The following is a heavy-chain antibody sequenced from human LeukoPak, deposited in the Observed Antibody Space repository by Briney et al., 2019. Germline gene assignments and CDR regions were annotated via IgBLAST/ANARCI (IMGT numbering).Heavy chain of an antibody. CDR3: VRAGDYGDYVGWFDP. V-gene: IGHV4-4*07. Sequence: NPSGTLSLTCTVSGGSISSYYWSWIRQPAGKGLEWIGRIHTSGSTNYNPSLKSRLTMSVDTSKNQFSLKLNSVTAADTAVYYCVRAGDYGDYVGWFDPWGQGTLVTVSS. CDR1: GGSISSYY. J-gene: IGHJ5*02. CDR2: IHTSGST. D-gene: IGHD4-17*01.